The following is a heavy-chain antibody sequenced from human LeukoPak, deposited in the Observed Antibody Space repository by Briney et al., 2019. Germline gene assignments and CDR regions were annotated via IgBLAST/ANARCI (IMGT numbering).Heavy chain of an antibody. CDR3: ARDEGITGTALNY. J-gene: IGHJ4*02. Sequence: GGSLRLSCAASGFTFSSYSMNWVRQAPGKGLEWVSYISSSSIIYYADSVKGRFTISRDNAKNPLNLQMNSLRGEDTAVYYCARDEGITGTALNYWGQGTLVTVSS. D-gene: IGHD1-20*01. CDR2: ISSSSII. V-gene: IGHV3-48*04. CDR1: GFTFSSYS.